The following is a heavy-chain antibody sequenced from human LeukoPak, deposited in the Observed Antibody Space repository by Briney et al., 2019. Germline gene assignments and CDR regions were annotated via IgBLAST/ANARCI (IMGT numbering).Heavy chain of an antibody. V-gene: IGHV3-74*01. D-gene: IGHD2-21*01. CDR1: GSSFSSYW. J-gene: IGHJ3*01. CDR2: LNSDGTRI. Sequence: GGSLRLSCTASGSSFSSYWMHWVRQVPGKGLVWVSCLNSDGTRISYADSVKGRFTISRDNAKNTLYLQMNSLRVEDTAVYYCIRDGLLWYGGATWGQGTMVTVSS. CDR3: IRDGLLWYGGAT.